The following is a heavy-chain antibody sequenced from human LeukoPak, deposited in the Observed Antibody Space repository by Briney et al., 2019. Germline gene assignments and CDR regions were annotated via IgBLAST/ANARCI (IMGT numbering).Heavy chain of an antibody. D-gene: IGHD6-13*01. CDR3: ATSGKIAAAWSDAFDI. V-gene: IGHV3-21*01. Sequence: PGGSLRLSCAASGFTFRSYSMNWVRRSTGKGLVGVSSISSSSSYMCYADSVKGRFNISRDNAKNSLYLQMNSQRAEDTAVYYCATSGKIAAAWSDAFDIWGQGTMVTVSS. CDR2: ISSSSSYM. J-gene: IGHJ3*02. CDR1: GFTFRSYS.